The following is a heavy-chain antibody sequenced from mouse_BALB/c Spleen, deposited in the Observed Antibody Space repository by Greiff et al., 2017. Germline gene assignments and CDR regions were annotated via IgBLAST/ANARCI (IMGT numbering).Heavy chain of an antibody. CDR3: ATGKLLRYAMDY. CDR2: ISYSGST. Sequence: VQLKQSGPSLVKPSQTLSLTCSVTGDSITSGYWNWIRKFPGNKLEYMGYISYSGSTYYNPSLKSRISITRDTSKNQYYLQLNSVTTEDTATYYCATGKLLRYAMDYWGQGTSVTVSS. CDR1: GDSITSGY. J-gene: IGHJ4*01. D-gene: IGHD1-1*01. V-gene: IGHV3-8*02.